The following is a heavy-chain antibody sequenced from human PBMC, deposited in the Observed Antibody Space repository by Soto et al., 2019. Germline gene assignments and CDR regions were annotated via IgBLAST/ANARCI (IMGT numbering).Heavy chain of an antibody. CDR1: GYTFTSYG. D-gene: IGHD2-2*01. Sequence: ASVKVSCKASGYTFTSYGISWVRQAPGQGLEWMGWISAYNGNTNYAQKLQGRVTMTTDTSTSTAYMELRSLRSDDTAVYYCARDAYCSSTSCDSQHYYYYYGMDVWGQGTTVTVSS. V-gene: IGHV1-18*01. CDR2: ISAYNGNT. CDR3: ARDAYCSSTSCDSQHYYYYYGMDV. J-gene: IGHJ6*02.